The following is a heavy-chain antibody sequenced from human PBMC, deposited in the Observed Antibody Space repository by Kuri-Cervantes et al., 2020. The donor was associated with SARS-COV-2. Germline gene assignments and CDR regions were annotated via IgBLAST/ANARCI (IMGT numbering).Heavy chain of an antibody. J-gene: IGHJ4*02. V-gene: IGHV1-46*01. CDR1: GYTFTSYY. CDR2: INPSGGST. Sequence: ASVKVSCKASGYTFTSYYMHWVRQAPGQGLEWMGIINPSGGSTSYAQKFQGRVTMTRDTSTSTVYMELSSLRSEDTAVYYCARGAPSVRGVIMTIFDYWGQGTLVTVSS. CDR3: ARGAPSVRGVIMTIFDY. D-gene: IGHD3-10*01.